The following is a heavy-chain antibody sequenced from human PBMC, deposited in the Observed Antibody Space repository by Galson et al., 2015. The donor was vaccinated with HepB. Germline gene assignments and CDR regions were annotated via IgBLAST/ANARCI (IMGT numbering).Heavy chain of an antibody. CDR3: VRESSGLYYFDY. D-gene: IGHD3-10*01. CDR1: GFTFRNYG. J-gene: IGHJ4*02. Sequence: SLRLSCAASGFTFRNYGMHWVRQAPGKGLEWVALIWYGGTNKYYADSVKGRFTISRDNSKNTLYLQMNSLRAEDTAVYYCVRESSGLYYFDYWGQGTLVTVSS. CDR2: IWYGGTNK. V-gene: IGHV3-33*08.